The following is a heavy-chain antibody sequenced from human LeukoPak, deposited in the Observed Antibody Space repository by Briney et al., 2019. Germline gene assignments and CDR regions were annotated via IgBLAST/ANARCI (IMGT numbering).Heavy chain of an antibody. CDR1: GFTFSTYG. CDR3: AKDRFIIAAAGIILDS. Sequence: GRSLRLSCAASGFTFSTYGMHWVRQAPDKGLEWVAVISYDGSNEYYADSVKGRFTISRDNSKSTLYLQMNSLRAEDAAVYYCAKDRFIIAAAGIILDSWGQGTLVTVSS. CDR2: ISYDGSNE. D-gene: IGHD6-13*01. J-gene: IGHJ4*02. V-gene: IGHV3-30*18.